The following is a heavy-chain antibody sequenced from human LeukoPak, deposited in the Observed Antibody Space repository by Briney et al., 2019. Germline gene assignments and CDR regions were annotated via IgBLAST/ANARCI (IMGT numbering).Heavy chain of an antibody. D-gene: IGHD3-10*01. CDR1: GGSFSGYY. CDR2: INHSGST. CDR3: ARLGPAYGSGSYHWFDP. Sequence: PSETLSLTCAVYGGSFSGYYWSWIRQPPGKGLEWIGEINHSGSTNYNTSLKSRVTISVDTSKNQSSLQLSSVTAADAAVYYCARLGPAYGSGSYHWFDPWGQGTLVTVSS. J-gene: IGHJ5*02. V-gene: IGHV4-34*01.